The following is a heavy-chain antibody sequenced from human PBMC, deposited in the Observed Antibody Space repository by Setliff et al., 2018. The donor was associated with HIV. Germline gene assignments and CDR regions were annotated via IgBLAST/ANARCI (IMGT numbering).Heavy chain of an antibody. D-gene: IGHD2-15*01. CDR3: ARGGASSKYLDP. CDR2: IHSSRST. CDR1: GGSLSDYY. V-gene: IGHV4-34*01. J-gene: IGHJ5*02. Sequence: SETLSLTCAVYGGSLSDYYWSWIRQPPGKGLEWLGEIHSSRSTDYNPSLKSRVTISVDTSKNQFSLSLTSVTGADTAVYYCARGGASSKYLDPWGQGTLVTVSS.